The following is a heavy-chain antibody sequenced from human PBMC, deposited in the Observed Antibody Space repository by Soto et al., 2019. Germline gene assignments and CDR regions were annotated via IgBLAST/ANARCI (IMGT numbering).Heavy chain of an antibody. D-gene: IGHD6-13*01. CDR1: GGSISSNY. CDR2: VYNSGST. J-gene: IGHJ4*02. V-gene: IGHV4-59*01. Sequence: SYTLSLTCTVSGGSISSNYWPWIRQPPGKGLEWIGYVYNSGSTNYNPSLKSRVTTSEDTSKSQFSLKVNSMTAADTAVYYCARYRREAVAGYTLDNWGQGILVTASS. CDR3: ARYRREAVAGYTLDN.